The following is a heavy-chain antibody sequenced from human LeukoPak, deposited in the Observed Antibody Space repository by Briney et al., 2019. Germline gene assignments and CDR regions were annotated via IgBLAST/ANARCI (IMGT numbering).Heavy chain of an antibody. CDR2: ISYDGSNK. CDR3: AKDPVVATPDDAFDI. CDR1: GFTFSSYG. D-gene: IGHD2-21*01. J-gene: IGHJ3*02. V-gene: IGHV3-33*05. Sequence: GGSLRLSCAASGFTFSSYGMHWVRQAPGKGLEWVAVISYDGSNKYYADSVKGRFTISRDNSKNTLYLQMNSLRAEDTAVYYCAKDPVVATPDDAFDIWGQGTMVTVSS.